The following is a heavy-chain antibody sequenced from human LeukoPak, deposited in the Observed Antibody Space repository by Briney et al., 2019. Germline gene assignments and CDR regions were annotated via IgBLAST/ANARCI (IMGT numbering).Heavy chain of an antibody. CDR3: ASGGGNFDY. CDR1: GFTFDDYA. CDR2: ISGDGGST. D-gene: IGHD3-3*01. Sequence: GGSLRLSCAASGFTFDDYALHWVRQAPAKGLEWVSLISGDGGSTYYADSVKGRFTISRDNSKNSLYLQINSLRAEDTALYYCASGGGNFDYWGQGTLVTVSS. V-gene: IGHV3-43*02. J-gene: IGHJ4*02.